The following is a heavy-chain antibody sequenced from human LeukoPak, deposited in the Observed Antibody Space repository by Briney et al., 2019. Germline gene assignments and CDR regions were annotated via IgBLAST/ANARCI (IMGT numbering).Heavy chain of an antibody. CDR2: VSSSCSTI. Sequence: GGSLRLFCAASVFTFSHYCMSWIRQAPGKGLEWVSYVSSSCSTIYYADSVKGRFTISRDNAKNSVYLQMNSLRAEDTAVYYCAREVVPAALLSPTVFDNWGQGTMVTVSS. V-gene: IGHV3-11*01. CDR3: AREVVPAALLSPTVFDN. D-gene: IGHD2-2*01. J-gene: IGHJ3*02. CDR1: VFTFSHYC.